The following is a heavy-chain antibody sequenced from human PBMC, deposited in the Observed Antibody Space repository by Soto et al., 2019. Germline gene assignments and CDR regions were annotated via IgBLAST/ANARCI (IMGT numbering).Heavy chain of an antibody. CDR2: ISAYNGNT. V-gene: IGHV1-18*01. Sequence: ASVKVSCKASGYTFTSYGISWVRQAPGQGLEWMGWISAYNGNTNYAQKLQGRVTMTTDTSTSTAYMELRSLRSDDTAVYYCARDLKSHRALSIRLVVPAAIGAFDIWGQGTMVTVSS. CDR3: ARDLKSHRALSIRLVVPAAIGAFDI. D-gene: IGHD2-2*01. J-gene: IGHJ3*02. CDR1: GYTFTSYG.